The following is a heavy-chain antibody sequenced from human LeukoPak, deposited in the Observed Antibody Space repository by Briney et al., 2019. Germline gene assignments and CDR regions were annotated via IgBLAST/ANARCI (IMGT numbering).Heavy chain of an antibody. CDR1: GGIFSRYA. D-gene: IGHD6-19*01. J-gene: IGHJ4*02. V-gene: IGHV1-69*05. CDR2: LVPMFRTP. CDR3: ASMYSS. Sequence: SVKVSCKASGGIFSRYAISWVRQVPGQGLEWMGGLVPMFRTPNYAQKFQGRVTITTDESTDESTGTAYMELSGLKSEDTAVYYCASMYSSWGQGTLVTVSS.